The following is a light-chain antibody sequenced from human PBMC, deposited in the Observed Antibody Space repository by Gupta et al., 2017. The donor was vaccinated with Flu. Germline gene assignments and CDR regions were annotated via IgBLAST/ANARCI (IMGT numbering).Light chain of an antibody. CDR2: GNN. V-gene: IGLV1-44*01. CDR3: AAWDDSLNGHYV. CDR1: RSNIGT. Sequence: PGQRVALSCSGSRSNIGTAPKLLIYGNNQRPSGVPDRFSGSKSGTSASLAISGLQSEDEADYYCAAWDDSLNGHYVFGTGTKVTVV. J-gene: IGLJ1*01.